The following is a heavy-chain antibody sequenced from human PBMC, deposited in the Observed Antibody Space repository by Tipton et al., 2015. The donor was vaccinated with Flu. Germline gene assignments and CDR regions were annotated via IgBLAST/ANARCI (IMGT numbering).Heavy chain of an antibody. Sequence: SLRLSCAASGFTFSSYAMSWVRQAPGKGLEWVSAISGSGSNTYYADSVKGRFSISRDFSKNTLFLLMNSLRVEDTAVYYCAKDNGLWFGESHHWGLGTVVTVSS. D-gene: IGHD3-10*01. V-gene: IGHV3-23*01. CDR2: ISGSGSNT. CDR1: GFTFSSYA. J-gene: IGHJ5*02. CDR3: AKDNGLWFGESHH.